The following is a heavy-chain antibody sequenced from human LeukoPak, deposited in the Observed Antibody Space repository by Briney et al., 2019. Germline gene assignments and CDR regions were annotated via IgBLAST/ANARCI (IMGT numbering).Heavy chain of an antibody. Sequence: SETLSLTCTVSGYSISSGYYWGWIRRPPGKGLEWIGSIYHSGSTYYNPSLKSRVTISVDTSKNQFSLKLSSVTAADTAVYYCARERTTTTNWFDPWGQGTLVTVSS. J-gene: IGHJ5*02. CDR3: ARERTTTTNWFDP. CDR1: GYSISSGYY. D-gene: IGHD5-12*01. CDR2: IYHSGST. V-gene: IGHV4-38-2*02.